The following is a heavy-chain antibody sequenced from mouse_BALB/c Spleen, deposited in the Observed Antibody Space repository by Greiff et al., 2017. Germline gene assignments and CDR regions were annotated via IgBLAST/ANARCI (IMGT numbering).Heavy chain of an antibody. CDR3: ARTPSSPTGPYYAMDH. J-gene: IGHJ4*01. CDR1: GYTFTSYT. D-gene: IGHD4-1*01. Sequence: VQLQQSGAELARPGASVKMSCKASGYTFTSYTMHWVKQRPGQGLEWIGYINPSSGYTNYNQKFKDKATLTADKSSSTAYMQLSSLTSEDSAVYYCARTPSSPTGPYYAMDHWGQGTSVTVSS. V-gene: IGHV1-4*01. CDR2: INPSSGYT.